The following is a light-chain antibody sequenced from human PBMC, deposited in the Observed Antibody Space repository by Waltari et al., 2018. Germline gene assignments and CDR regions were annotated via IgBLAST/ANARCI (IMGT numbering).Light chain of an antibody. CDR3: QQVYGAPFT. J-gene: IGKJ4*01. V-gene: IGKV4-1*01. CDR1: RSVLYSPNNKNY. Sequence: DIEMTQSPDSLAVSLGERATINCKSSRSVLYSPNNKNYLSWYQQKPGQHPKRLIYWASPRETWIPDRFRGSGSGTDYTLTFSSLQAEDVALYGGQQVYGAPFTFGGATQVEIK. CDR2: WAS.